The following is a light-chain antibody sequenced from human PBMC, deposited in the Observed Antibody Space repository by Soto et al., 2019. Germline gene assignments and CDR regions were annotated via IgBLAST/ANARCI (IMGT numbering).Light chain of an antibody. CDR2: DVI. CDR1: SSDTGGYNY. J-gene: IGLJ1*01. Sequence: QSVLTQPAPVSGSPGQSITISCTGTSSDTGGYNYVSWYQQHPGKAPKLMIYDVINRPSGVSNRFSGSKSGNTASLTISGLQAEDEADYYCSSYTSSSTLVFGTGTKVTVL. V-gene: IGLV2-14*01. CDR3: SSYTSSSTLV.